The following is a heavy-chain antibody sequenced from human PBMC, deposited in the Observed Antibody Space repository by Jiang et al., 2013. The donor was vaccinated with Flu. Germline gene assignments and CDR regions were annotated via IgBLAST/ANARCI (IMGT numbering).Heavy chain of an antibody. CDR1: GGSISSSSYY. Sequence: KPSETLSLTCTVSGGSISSSSYYWGWIRQPPGKGLEWIGSIYYSGSTYYNPSLKSRVTISVDTSKNQFSLKLSSVTAADTAVYYCARRGGGLRGYSGYDVAWGRFDYWGQGTLVTVSS. D-gene: IGHD5-12*01. CDR3: ARRGGGLRGYSGYDVAWGRFDY. J-gene: IGHJ4*02. CDR2: IYYSGST. V-gene: IGHV4-39*01.